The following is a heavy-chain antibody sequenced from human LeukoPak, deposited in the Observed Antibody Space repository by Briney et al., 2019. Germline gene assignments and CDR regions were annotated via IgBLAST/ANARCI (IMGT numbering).Heavy chain of an antibody. CDR1: GFTVSSSY. V-gene: IGHV3-53*01. J-gene: IGHJ4*02. D-gene: IGHD6-6*01. CDR2: FYRGDST. Sequence: GGSLRLSCAASGFTVSSSYMYWVRQAPGKGLEWVSFFYRGDSTYYAESVRGRFTISRDNSKNTLYLLMNSLIPEDTALYYCANLGEYSDSSLRNFGGQGTLVAVSS. CDR3: ANLGEYSDSSLRNF.